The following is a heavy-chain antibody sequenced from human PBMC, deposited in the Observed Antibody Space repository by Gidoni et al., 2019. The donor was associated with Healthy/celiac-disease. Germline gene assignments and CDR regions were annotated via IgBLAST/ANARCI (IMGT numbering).Heavy chain of an antibody. J-gene: IGHJ4*02. CDR1: GGSFSGYY. CDR2: INHSGST. D-gene: IGHD6-19*01. V-gene: IGHV4-34*01. CDR3: ARVRETVAGPFDY. Sequence: QVQLQQWGAGLLKPSETLSLTCAVYGGSFSGYYWSWIRQPPGKGLEWIGEINHSGSTNYNPSLKSRVTISVDTSKNQFSLKLSSVTAADTAVYYCARVRETVAGPFDYWGQGTLVTVSS.